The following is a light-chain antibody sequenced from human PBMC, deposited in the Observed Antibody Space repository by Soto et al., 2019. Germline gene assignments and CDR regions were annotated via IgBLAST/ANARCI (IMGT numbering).Light chain of an antibody. CDR3: QQYGSLPIT. CDR2: DAS. CDR1: QSVSSN. Sequence: EIVITQSPATLSVSPGERATLSCRASQSVSSNLAWYQQKRGQAPRLLIHDASSRATGIPDRFSGSGSGTDFTLTIRRMEPEDVGMYYRQQYGSLPITFGQGTRLEIK. V-gene: IGKV3-20*01. J-gene: IGKJ5*01.